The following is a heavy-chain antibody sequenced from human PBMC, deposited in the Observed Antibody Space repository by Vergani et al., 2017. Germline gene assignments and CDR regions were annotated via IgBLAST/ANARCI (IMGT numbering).Heavy chain of an antibody. D-gene: IGHD3-22*01. J-gene: IGHJ4*02. CDR3: TRGWYYDSIAYWAY. CDR2: IKSKTDGGTT. Sequence: EVQLVESGGGLVKPGGSLRLSCAASGFTFSNAWMSWVRQAPGKGLEWVGRIKSKTDGGTTDYAAPVKGRFTISRDDSKNTLYLQMNSLKTEDTAVYYCTRGWYYDSIAYWAYWGQGTLFTVSS. V-gene: IGHV3-15*01. CDR1: GFTFSNAW.